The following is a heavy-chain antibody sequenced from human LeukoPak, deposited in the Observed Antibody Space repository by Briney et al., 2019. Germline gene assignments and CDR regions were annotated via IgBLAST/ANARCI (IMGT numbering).Heavy chain of an antibody. Sequence: GGSLRLSCAASGFTFSSRWMTWVRQAPGKGLEWVAVIWYDGSNKYYADSVKGRFTISRDNSKNTLYLQMNSLRAEDTAVYYCARVYDYWGQGTLVTVSS. CDR2: IWYDGSNK. CDR3: ARVYDY. J-gene: IGHJ4*02. V-gene: IGHV3-33*08. CDR1: GFTFSSRW.